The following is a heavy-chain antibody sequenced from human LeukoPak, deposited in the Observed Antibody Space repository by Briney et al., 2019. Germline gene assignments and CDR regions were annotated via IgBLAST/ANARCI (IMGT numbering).Heavy chain of an antibody. CDR1: GFTFSSYG. D-gene: IGHD4-23*01. CDR3: ARDGNYGGNSELPS. Sequence: GGSLRLSCAASGFTFSSYGMHWVRQAPGKGLEWVAVIWYDGSSKYYADSVKGRFTISRDNPKNTLYLQMNSLGAEDTAVYYCARDGNYGGNSELPSWGQGTLVTVSS. V-gene: IGHV3-33*01. CDR2: IWYDGSSK. J-gene: IGHJ5*02.